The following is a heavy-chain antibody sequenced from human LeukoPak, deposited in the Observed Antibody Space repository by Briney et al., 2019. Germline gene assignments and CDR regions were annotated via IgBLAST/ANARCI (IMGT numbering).Heavy chain of an antibody. J-gene: IGHJ5*02. Sequence: GASVKVSCKASGYTFSGYYMHWVRQAPGQGLEWMGWINPNTGGTNYAQKFQGRVTMTRDTSISTAYMELSRLRSDDTAVYYCARGYCSGGSCYSTSWFDPWGQGTLVTVSS. CDR2: INPNTGGT. V-gene: IGHV1-2*02. CDR3: ARGYCSGGSCYSTSWFDP. CDR1: GYTFSGYY. D-gene: IGHD2-15*01.